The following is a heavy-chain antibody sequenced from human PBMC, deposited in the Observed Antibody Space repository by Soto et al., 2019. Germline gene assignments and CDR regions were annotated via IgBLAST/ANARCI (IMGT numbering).Heavy chain of an antibody. J-gene: IGHJ6*02. CDR2: IYSGGST. CDR3: ARDQEAGSFFPYYYGMDV. Sequence: WGSLRLSCAASVFTVSSNYMSWFRQAPGKGLEWVSVIYSGGSTYYADSVKGRFTISRDNAKNSLYLQMDSLRAEDTAVYYCARDQEAGSFFPYYYGMDVWGQGTTVTV. V-gene: IGHV3-53*01. D-gene: IGHD6-13*01. CDR1: VFTVSSNY.